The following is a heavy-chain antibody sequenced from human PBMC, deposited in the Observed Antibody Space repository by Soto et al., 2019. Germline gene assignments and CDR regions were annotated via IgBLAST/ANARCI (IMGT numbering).Heavy chain of an antibody. CDR1: GGSISSGDYY. V-gene: IGHV4-30-4*01. Sequence: QVQLQESGPGLVKPSQTLSLTCTVSGGSISSGDYYWSWIRQPPGKGLEWIGYIYYSGSTYYNPSLKSRVTISVDTSKNQFSLKLSSVTAADTAVYYCARRPMIVVVTDNWFDPWGQGTLVTVSS. CDR2: IYYSGST. CDR3: ARRPMIVVVTDNWFDP. D-gene: IGHD3-22*01. J-gene: IGHJ5*02.